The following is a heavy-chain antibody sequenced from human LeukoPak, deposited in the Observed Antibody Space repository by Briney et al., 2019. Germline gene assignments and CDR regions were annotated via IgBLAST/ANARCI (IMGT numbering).Heavy chain of an antibody. Sequence: SETLSLTCAVYGGSFSGYYWSWIRQPPGKGLEWIGEINHSGSTNYNPSLKSRVTISVDTSKNQYSPKLSSVTGPDTAVYYCARRGSGWYFNWFDPWGQGTLVTVSS. CDR3: ARRGSGWYFNWFDP. CDR2: INHSGST. J-gene: IGHJ5*02. D-gene: IGHD6-13*01. V-gene: IGHV4-34*01. CDR1: GGSFSGYY.